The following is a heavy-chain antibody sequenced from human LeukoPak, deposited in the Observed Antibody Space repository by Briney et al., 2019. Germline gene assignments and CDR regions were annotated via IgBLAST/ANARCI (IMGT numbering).Heavy chain of an antibody. Sequence: SETLSLTCTVSGGSISSYYWSWIRQLPGKGLEWIGYIYYSGSTNYNPSLKSRVTISVDTSKNQFSLKLSSVTAADTAVYYCARGQQWLGPFDYWGQGTLVTVSS. CDR1: GGSISSYY. D-gene: IGHD6-19*01. CDR3: ARGQQWLGPFDY. J-gene: IGHJ4*02. CDR2: IYYSGST. V-gene: IGHV4-59*01.